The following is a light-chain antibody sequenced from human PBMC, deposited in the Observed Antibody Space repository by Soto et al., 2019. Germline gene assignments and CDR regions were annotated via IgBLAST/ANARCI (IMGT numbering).Light chain of an antibody. Sequence: QSALTQPASVSGSPGQSITISCTGTSSDVGSYNLVSWYQHHPGKAPKLMIYEGSKWPSGVSNRFSGSKSGNTASLTISGLQAEDEADYYCCAYSVHSTVVFGGGTQLTVL. CDR3: CAYSVHSTVV. J-gene: IGLJ2*01. CDR2: EGS. V-gene: IGLV2-23*03. CDR1: SSDVGSYNL.